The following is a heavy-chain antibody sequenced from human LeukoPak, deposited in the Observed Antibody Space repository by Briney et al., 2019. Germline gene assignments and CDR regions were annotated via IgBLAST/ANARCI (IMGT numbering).Heavy chain of an antibody. D-gene: IGHD3-10*01. J-gene: IGHJ3*02. CDR1: RFTFSNYA. Sequence: PGGSLGLSCAASRFTFSNYAMNWVRQAPGKGLEWVSAISGSGGRTYYADSVKGRFTISRDNSRNTLYLQMNSLRAEDTAVYYCARGLGRELDGAFDIWGQGTMVTVSS. CDR2: ISGSGGRT. V-gene: IGHV3-23*01. CDR3: ARGLGRELDGAFDI.